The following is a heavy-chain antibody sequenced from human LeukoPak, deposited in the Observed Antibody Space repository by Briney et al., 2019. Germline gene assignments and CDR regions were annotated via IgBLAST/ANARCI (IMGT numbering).Heavy chain of an antibody. CDR1: GYTFTGYY. CDR3: ARDGVGATSDQH. CDR2: INPNSGGT. J-gene: IGHJ1*01. Sequence: GASVKVSCKASGYTFTGYYMHWVRQAPGQGLEWMGWINPNSGGTNYAQKFQGRVTMTRDTSISTAYMELSSLRSEDTAVYYCARDGVGATSDQHWGQGTLVTVSS. V-gene: IGHV1-2*02. D-gene: IGHD1-26*01.